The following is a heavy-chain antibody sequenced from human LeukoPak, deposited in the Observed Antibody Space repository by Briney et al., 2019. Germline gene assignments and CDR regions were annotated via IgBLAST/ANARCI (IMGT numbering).Heavy chain of an antibody. CDR1: GFTFSSYA. J-gene: IGHJ4*02. CDR3: AREVYYDSSGYYYDY. V-gene: IGHV3-64*01. D-gene: IGHD3-22*01. CDR2: ISNNGGST. Sequence: GGSLRLSCAASGFTFSSYAMHWVRQAPGKGPEYVSAISNNGGSTYYANSVKGRFTISRDNSKNTLYLQMGSLRAEDMAVYYCAREVYYDSSGYYYDYWGQGTLVTVSS.